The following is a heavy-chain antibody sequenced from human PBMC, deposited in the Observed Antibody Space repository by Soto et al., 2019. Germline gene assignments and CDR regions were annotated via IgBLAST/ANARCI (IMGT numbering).Heavy chain of an antibody. Sequence: QVQLQQWGAGLLKPSETLSLTCAVYGGSFSGYYWSWIRQPPGKGLEWIGEINHSGSTNYNPSLKSRVTISVDTSKNQFSLKLSSVTAADTAVYYCARGYSGYGGAFDIWGQGTMVTVSS. D-gene: IGHD5-12*01. CDR3: ARGYSGYGGAFDI. CDR1: GGSFSGYY. V-gene: IGHV4-34*01. CDR2: INHSGST. J-gene: IGHJ3*02.